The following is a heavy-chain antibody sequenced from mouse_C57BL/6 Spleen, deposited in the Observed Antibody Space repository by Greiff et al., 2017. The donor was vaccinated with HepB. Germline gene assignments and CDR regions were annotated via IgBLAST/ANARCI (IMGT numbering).Heavy chain of an antibody. CDR1: GYAFTNYL. V-gene: IGHV1-54*01. D-gene: IGHD2-1*01. CDR2: INPGSGGT. CDR3: AREGGNGNPWFAY. J-gene: IGHJ3*01. Sequence: QVQLKESGAELVRPGTSVKVSCKASGYAFTNYLIEWVKQRPGQGLEWIGVINPGSGGTNYNEKFKGKATLTADKSSSTAYMQLSSLTSEDSAVYFCAREGGNGNPWFAYWGQGTLVTVSA.